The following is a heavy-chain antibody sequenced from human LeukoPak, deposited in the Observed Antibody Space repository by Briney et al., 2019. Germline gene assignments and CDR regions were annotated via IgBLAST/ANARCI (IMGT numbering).Heavy chain of an antibody. Sequence: SQTLSLTCAISGDSVSSNSAAWNWIRQSPSRGLEWLGRTYYRSKWYNDYAVSVKSRITINPDTSKNQFSLQLNSVTPEDTAVYYCARDSSSSGRVGYYYMDVWGKGATVTVSS. D-gene: IGHD6-6*01. CDR3: ARDSSSSGRVGYYYMDV. CDR2: TYYRSKWYN. V-gene: IGHV6-1*01. CDR1: GDSVSSNSAA. J-gene: IGHJ6*03.